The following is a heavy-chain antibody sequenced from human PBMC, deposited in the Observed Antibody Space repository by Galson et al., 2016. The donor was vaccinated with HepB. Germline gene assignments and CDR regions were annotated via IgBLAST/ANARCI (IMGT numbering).Heavy chain of an antibody. CDR2: VYYSGAT. J-gene: IGHJ4*02. CDR1: DGFISTPTYY. CDR3: VRAPDY. Sequence: SETLSLTCIVSDGFISTPTYYWGWIRQPPGKGLEWIGSVYYSGATYYNPSLKSRVTISVDRSKNRLSLRLTSVTAADTAVYYCVRAPDYWGQGTLVTVSS. V-gene: IGHV4-39*01.